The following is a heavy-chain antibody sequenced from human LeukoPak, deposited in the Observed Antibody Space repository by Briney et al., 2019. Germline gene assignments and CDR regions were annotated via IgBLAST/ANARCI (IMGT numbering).Heavy chain of an antibody. Sequence: SETLSLTCAVSGGSISSSSYYWGWIRQPPGKGLEWIGSIYYSGSTYYNPSLKSRVTISVDTSKNQFSLKLSSVTAADTAVYYCARQGVPAAAEDYWGQGTLVTVSS. V-gene: IGHV4-39*01. CDR3: ARQGVPAAAEDY. D-gene: IGHD2-2*01. CDR1: GGSISSSSYY. CDR2: IYYSGST. J-gene: IGHJ4*02.